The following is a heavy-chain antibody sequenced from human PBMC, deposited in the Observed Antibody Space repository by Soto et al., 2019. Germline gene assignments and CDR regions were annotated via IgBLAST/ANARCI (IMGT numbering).Heavy chain of an antibody. Sequence: QVQLQQWGAGLLKPSETLSLTCAVYGGSFSGYFWTWIHQAPGKGLEWIGKINHSGGTNYNSSLKRRVTISVDTSKNQFSLILSSVTAADTAVYYCARDRQYYHFWSGYQNEGPYGMDVWGQGTTVTVSS. D-gene: IGHD3-3*02. V-gene: IGHV4-34*02. CDR3: ARDRQYYHFWSGYQNEGPYGMDV. CDR2: INHSGGT. J-gene: IGHJ6*02. CDR1: GGSFSGYF.